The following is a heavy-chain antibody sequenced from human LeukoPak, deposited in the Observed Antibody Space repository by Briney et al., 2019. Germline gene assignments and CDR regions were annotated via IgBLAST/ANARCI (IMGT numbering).Heavy chain of an antibody. Sequence: GGSLRLSCAASGFTFSSYWMSWVRQAPGKGLEWVANIKQDGSEKYYVDSVKGRFTISRDNAKNSLYPQMNSLRAEDTAVYYCARGRVGARLDAFDIWGQGTMVTVSS. CDR1: GFTFSSYW. D-gene: IGHD1-26*01. CDR2: IKQDGSEK. V-gene: IGHV3-7*01. CDR3: ARGRVGARLDAFDI. J-gene: IGHJ3*02.